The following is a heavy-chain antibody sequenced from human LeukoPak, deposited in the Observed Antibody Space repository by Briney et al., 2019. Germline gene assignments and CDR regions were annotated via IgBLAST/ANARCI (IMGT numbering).Heavy chain of an antibody. Sequence: SETLSLTCAVYGGSFSGYYWSWIRQPPGKGLEWIGEINHSGSTNYNPSLKSRVAISVDTSKNQFSLKLSSVTAADTAVYYCARIGSDYWGQGTLVTVSS. J-gene: IGHJ4*02. CDR1: GGSFSGYY. V-gene: IGHV4-34*01. D-gene: IGHD3-22*01. CDR2: INHSGST. CDR3: ARIGSDY.